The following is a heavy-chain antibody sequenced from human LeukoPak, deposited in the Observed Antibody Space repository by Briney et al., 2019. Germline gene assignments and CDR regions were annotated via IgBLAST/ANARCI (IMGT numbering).Heavy chain of an antibody. Sequence: SVKVSCKASGGTFSSYAISWVRLAPGQGLERMGGIIPIFSTPNYAQKFQGRVTINADESTSTAYVELSSLRSEDTAVYYCGRCIPAAGRVNCYYMDVWGTGTTVTISS. J-gene: IGHJ6*03. D-gene: IGHD6-13*01. V-gene: IGHV1-69*13. CDR3: GRCIPAAGRVNCYYMDV. CDR1: GGTFSSYA. CDR2: IIPIFSTP.